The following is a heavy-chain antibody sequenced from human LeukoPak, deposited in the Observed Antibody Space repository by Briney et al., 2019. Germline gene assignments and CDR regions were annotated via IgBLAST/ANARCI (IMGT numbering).Heavy chain of an antibody. Sequence: AASVKVSCKASGYTFNTNGLNWVRQAPGQGLQWMGWINANTGSTNYAQIFQGRVTMTTDTSTNTAYLELTSLTSDDTAIYCARDAFQGSSWSNWFDSWGQGTLVIVSS. CDR3: ARDAFQGSSWSNWFDS. D-gene: IGHD6-13*01. CDR1: GYTFNTNG. V-gene: IGHV1-18*01. CDR2: INANTGST. J-gene: IGHJ5*01.